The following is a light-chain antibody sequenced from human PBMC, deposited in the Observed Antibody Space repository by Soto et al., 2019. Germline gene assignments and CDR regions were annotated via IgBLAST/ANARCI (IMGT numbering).Light chain of an antibody. Sequence: ELVLTQSPGTLSLSPGERATVSCRASLSVTSTFIASYQQKPSQAPRLLLYDAYNRDTGIPDRLSGSGSGTDFSLTISSLEPEDFEEYYCEEYGSSVSTFGKETKVSIE. CDR2: DAY. V-gene: IGKV3-20*01. CDR3: EEYGSSVST. CDR1: LSVTSTF. J-gene: IGKJ1*01.